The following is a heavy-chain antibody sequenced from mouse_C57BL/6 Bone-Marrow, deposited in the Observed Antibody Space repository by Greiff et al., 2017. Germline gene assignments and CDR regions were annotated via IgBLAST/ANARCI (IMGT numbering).Heavy chain of an antibody. CDR2: INPNNGGT. Sequence: EVQLQQSGPELVKPGASVKISCKASGYTFTDYYMNWVKQSHGKSLEWIGDINPNNGGTSYNQKFKGKATLTVDKSSSTAYMELRSLTSEDSAVYYGARERWLLLYWDFDVWGTGATVTGSS. CDR1: GYTFTDYY. CDR3: ARERWLLLYWDFDV. J-gene: IGHJ1*03. D-gene: IGHD2-3*01. V-gene: IGHV1-26*01.